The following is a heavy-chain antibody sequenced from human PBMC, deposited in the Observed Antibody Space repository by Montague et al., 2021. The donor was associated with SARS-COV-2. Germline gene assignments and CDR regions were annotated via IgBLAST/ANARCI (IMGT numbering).Heavy chain of an antibody. D-gene: IGHD3-9*01. CDR2: IDWDDDK. V-gene: IGHV2-70*12. CDR3: AHASPDYDILTGYYSEVDYFDY. Sequence: PALVTPTQILTLTCTFSGFSLSTSGMCVSWIRPPPGKALEWLALIDWDDDKYYSTSLKTRLTISKDTSKNQVVLTMTNMDPVDTATYYCAHASPDYDILTGYYSEVDYFDYWGQGTLVTVSS. J-gene: IGHJ4*02. CDR1: GFSLSTSGMC.